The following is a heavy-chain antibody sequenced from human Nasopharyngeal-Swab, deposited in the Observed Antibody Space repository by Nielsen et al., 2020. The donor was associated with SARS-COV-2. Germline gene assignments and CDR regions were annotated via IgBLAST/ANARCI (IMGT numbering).Heavy chain of an antibody. J-gene: IGHJ6*02. CDR1: GFTFSSYE. CDR3: ARDTGYCSGGSCYSYGMDV. Sequence: GESLKISCAASGFTFSSYEMNWVRQAPGKGLEWVSYISSSGSTIYYADSVKGRFTISRDNAKNSLYLQMNSLRAEDTAVYYCARDTGYCSGGSCYSYGMDVWGQGTTVTVSS. CDR2: ISSSGSTI. V-gene: IGHV3-48*03. D-gene: IGHD2-15*01.